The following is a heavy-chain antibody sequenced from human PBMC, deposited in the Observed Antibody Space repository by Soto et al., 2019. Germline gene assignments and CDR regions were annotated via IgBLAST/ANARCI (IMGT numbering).Heavy chain of an antibody. CDR1: GFTFSSYA. D-gene: IGHD3-3*01. J-gene: IGHJ3*02. CDR3: AKYDFWSGYYPPTAFDI. Sequence: GSLRLSCAASGFTFSSYAMSWVRQAPGKGLEWVSAISGSGGSTYYADSVKGRFTISRDNSKNTLYLQMNSLRAEDTAVYYCAKYDFWSGYYPPTAFDIWGQGTMVTVSS. V-gene: IGHV3-23*01. CDR2: ISGSGGST.